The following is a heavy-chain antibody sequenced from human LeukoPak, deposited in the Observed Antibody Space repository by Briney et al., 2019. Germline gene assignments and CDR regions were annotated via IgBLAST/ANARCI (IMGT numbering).Heavy chain of an antibody. CDR2: ISGSGGST. J-gene: IGHJ4*02. CDR3: AKSPHIVVVVAATSNYFDY. D-gene: IGHD2-15*01. V-gene: IGHV3-23*01. CDR1: GFTFSSYG. Sequence: GGSLRLSCAASGFTFSSYGMSWVRQAPGKGLEWVSAISGSGGSTYYADSVKGRFTISRDNSKNTLYLQMNSLRAEDTAVYYCAKSPHIVVVVAATSNYFDYWGRGTLVTVSS.